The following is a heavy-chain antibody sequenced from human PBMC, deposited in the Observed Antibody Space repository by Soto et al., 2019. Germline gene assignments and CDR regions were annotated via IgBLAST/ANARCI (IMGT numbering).Heavy chain of an antibody. CDR3: AKPGHGDYSSGYFDL. D-gene: IGHD4-17*01. Sequence: EVQLLESGGGLVQPGGSLRLSCAASGFTFSSYAMSWVRQAPGKGLEWVSAMSGIGGSTYYADSVKGRFTVSRDNSKNRLYLQVNSLRAEDTAVYYCAKPGHGDYSSGYFDLWGRGTLVTVSS. CDR1: GFTFSSYA. V-gene: IGHV3-23*01. CDR2: MSGIGGST. J-gene: IGHJ2*01.